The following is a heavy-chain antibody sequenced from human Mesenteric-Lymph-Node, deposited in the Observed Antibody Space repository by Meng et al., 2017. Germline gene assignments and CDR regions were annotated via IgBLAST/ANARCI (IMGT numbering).Heavy chain of an antibody. V-gene: IGHV1-69*06. Sequence: SVKVSCKASGYTFTSYAMNWVRQAPGQGLEWMGGIIPIFGTANYAQKFQGRVTITADKSTSTAYMELSSLRSEDTAAYYCARGARCSSTSCYRGDWFDPWGQGTLVTVSS. CDR2: IIPIFGTA. CDR1: GYTFTSYA. CDR3: ARGARCSSTSCYRGDWFDP. D-gene: IGHD2-2*01. J-gene: IGHJ5*02.